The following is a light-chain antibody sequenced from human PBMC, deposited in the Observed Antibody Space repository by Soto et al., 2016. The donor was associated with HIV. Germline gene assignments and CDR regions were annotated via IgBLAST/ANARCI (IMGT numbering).Light chain of an antibody. J-gene: IGLJ2*01. Sequence: YVLTQPLSVSVAPGKTATITCGGDNIGRKSVNWYQQKPGQAPVLVVYDDTDRSSGISGRFAGSNSGSAATLTITKVEFGDEADYYCHVWDEASDSAVFAGGTKVTVL. V-gene: IGLV3-21*03. CDR2: DDT. CDR3: HVWDEASDSAV. CDR1: NIGRKS.